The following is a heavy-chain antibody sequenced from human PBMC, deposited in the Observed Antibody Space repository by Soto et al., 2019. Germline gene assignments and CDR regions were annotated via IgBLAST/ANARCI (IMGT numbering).Heavy chain of an antibody. J-gene: IGHJ4*02. V-gene: IGHV4-59*08. CDR2: VHYSWGS. D-gene: IGHD6-13*01. CDR3: ARGGSSSWYGFYFFDN. CDR1: GGSISSYH. Sequence: PSETLSLTCTVSGGSISSYHWSWIRQTPGKGLEWIGYVHYSWGSNYNPSLKSRVAISLDTSKSQFSLKLTSVTATDTAVYYCARGGSSSWYGFYFFDNWGPGTLVTVS.